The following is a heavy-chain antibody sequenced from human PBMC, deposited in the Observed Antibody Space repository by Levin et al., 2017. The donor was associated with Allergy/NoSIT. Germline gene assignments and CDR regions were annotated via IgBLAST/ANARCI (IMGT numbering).Heavy chain of an antibody. D-gene: IGHD1-1*01. CDR3: TRKIVEGYFDY. V-gene: IGHV3-21*01. J-gene: IGHJ4*02. Sequence: PGGSLRLSCAASEFTFSSYAMNWVRQAPGKGLEWVSSISRNSNYIYYADSVKGRFTISRDNARNLLFLQINSLRAEDTAVYYCTRKIVEGYFDYWGQGILVTVSS. CDR2: ISRNSNYI. CDR1: EFTFSSYA.